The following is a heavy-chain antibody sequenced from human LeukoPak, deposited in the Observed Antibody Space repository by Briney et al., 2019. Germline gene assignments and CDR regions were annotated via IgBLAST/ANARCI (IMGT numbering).Heavy chain of an antibody. CDR1: GFTFDNYA. CDR2: ISWSGTSM. CDR3: AKALKRYCSGATCYYFDY. V-gene: IGHV3-9*01. J-gene: IGHJ4*02. D-gene: IGHD2-15*01. Sequence: GRSLRLSCAASGFTFDNYAMHWVRQVPGKGLEWVSGISWSGTSMGYGDSVKGRFTISRDNARNSLYLQMDSLRPGDTALYYCAKALKRYCSGATCYYFDYWGQGTLVTVSS.